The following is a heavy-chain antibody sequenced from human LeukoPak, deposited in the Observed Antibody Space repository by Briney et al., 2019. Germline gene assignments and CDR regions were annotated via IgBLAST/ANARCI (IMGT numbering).Heavy chain of an antibody. D-gene: IGHD1-14*01. V-gene: IGHV3-7*01. CDR3: AKPARTDAFDI. CDR2: IKQDGSEK. J-gene: IGHJ3*02. CDR1: GFTFSSYG. Sequence: GGSLRLSCAASGFTFSSYGMHWVRQAPGKGLEWVANIKQDGSEKYYVDSVKARFTISRDNAKNSLFLQMNSLRAEDTAVYYCAKPARTDAFDIWGQGTMITVSS.